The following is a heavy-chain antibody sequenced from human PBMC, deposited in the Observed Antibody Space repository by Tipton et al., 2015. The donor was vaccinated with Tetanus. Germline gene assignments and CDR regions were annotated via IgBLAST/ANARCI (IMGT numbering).Heavy chain of an antibody. J-gene: IGHJ4*02. CDR2: IYYSGGT. D-gene: IGHD3-22*01. CDR1: GGSISSYY. V-gene: IGHV4-59*01. CDR3: ARGGDDSSGYYLDY. Sequence: TLSLTCTVSGGSISSYYWSWIRQPPGKGLEWIGYIYYSGGTNYNPSLKSRVTISVDTSKNQFSLKLSSVTAADTAVYYCARGGDDSSGYYLDYWGQGTLVTVSS.